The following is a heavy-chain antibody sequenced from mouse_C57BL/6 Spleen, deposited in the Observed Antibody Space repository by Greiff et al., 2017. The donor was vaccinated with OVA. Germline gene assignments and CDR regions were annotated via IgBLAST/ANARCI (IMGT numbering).Heavy chain of an antibody. V-gene: IGHV6-3*01. Sequence: EVQVVESGGGLVQPGGSMKLSCVASGFTFSNYWMNWVRQSPEKGLEWVAQIRLKSDNYATHYAESVRGWFTISRDDSKSSVYLQMNNLRAEDTGIYYCTGELGLLAYWGQGTLVTVSA. J-gene: IGHJ3*01. CDR3: TGELGLLAY. CDR2: IRLKSDNYAT. D-gene: IGHD4-1*01. CDR1: GFTFSNYW.